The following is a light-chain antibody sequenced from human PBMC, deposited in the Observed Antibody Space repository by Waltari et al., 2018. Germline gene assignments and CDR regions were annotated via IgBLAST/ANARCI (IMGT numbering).Light chain of an antibody. J-gene: IGKJ2*01. CDR2: GAS. CDR1: QSVSSN. CDR3: QQYSKWPPHT. V-gene: IGKV3-15*01. Sequence: ETVMKQFPATLSVSPGETATLSCRASQSVSSNLAWYQQKPGQAPRLLIYGASTRATGIPARFSGSGSGTDFTLTISSLQSEDFAVYYCQQYSKWPPHTFGQGTKLEL.